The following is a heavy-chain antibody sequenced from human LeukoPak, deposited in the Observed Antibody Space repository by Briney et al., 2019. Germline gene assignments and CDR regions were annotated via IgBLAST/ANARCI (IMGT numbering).Heavy chain of an antibody. CDR1: GGSISSGSYY. CDR3: ARTTMVRGTYYMDV. Sequence: SETLSLTCTVSGGSISSGSYYWNWIRQPAGKGLEWIGRIYTSGSTNYNPSLKSRITISVDTSKNQFSLKLSSVTAADTAVYYCARTTMVRGTYYMDVWGKGTTVTISS. CDR2: IYTSGST. D-gene: IGHD3-10*01. J-gene: IGHJ6*03. V-gene: IGHV4-61*02.